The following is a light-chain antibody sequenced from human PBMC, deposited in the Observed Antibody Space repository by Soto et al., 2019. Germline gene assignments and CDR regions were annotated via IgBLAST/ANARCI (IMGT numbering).Light chain of an antibody. CDR2: NNN. CDR1: SSNIGAGYD. CDR3: QSYDSSLSGHVV. V-gene: IGLV1-40*01. Sequence: SVLTQPPSVSGAPGQRVTISCTGSSSNIGAGYDVHWYQHLPGTAPKLLIHNNNNRPSGVPDRFSGSKSGTSASLAITGLQAEDEADYYCQSYDSSLSGHVVFGGGTKVTVL. J-gene: IGLJ2*01.